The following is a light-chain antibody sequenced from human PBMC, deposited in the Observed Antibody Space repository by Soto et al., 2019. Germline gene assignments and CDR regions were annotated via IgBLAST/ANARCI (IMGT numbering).Light chain of an antibody. V-gene: IGKV3-20*01. J-gene: IGKJ4*01. CDR1: QSVSSSY. CDR3: QRYDSLLGLT. CDR2: GAS. Sequence: EIVLTQSPGTLSLSPGERATLSCRASQSVSSSYLAWYQQKPGQAPRLLIYGASSRATGIPDRFSGSGSGTEVTLTIRRLEPEDFAVYYCQRYDSLLGLTFGGGTKVEIK.